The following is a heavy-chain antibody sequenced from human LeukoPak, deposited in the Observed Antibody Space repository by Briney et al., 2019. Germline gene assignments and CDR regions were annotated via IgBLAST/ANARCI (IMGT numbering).Heavy chain of an antibody. V-gene: IGHV3-30-3*01. D-gene: IGHD3-10*01. CDR3: ARVDLVMVRGVIIEYYFDY. CDR2: ISYDGSNK. CDR1: GFTFSSYA. J-gene: IGHJ4*02. Sequence: GGSLRLSCAASGFTFSSYAMHWVRQAPGKGLEWAAVISYDGSNKYYADSVKGRFTISRDNSKNTLYLQMNSLRAEDTAVYYCARVDLVMVRGVIIEYYFDYWGQGTLVTVSS.